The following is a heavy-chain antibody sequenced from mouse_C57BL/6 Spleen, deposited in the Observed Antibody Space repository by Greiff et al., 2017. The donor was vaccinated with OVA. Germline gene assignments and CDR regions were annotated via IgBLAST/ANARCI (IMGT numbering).Heavy chain of an antibody. V-gene: IGHV1-64*01. Sequence: QVQLQQPGAELVKPGASVKLSCKASGYTFTSYWMHWVKQRPGQGLEWIGMIHPNSGSTKYNEKFKSKATLTVDKSSSTAYMQLSSLTSEDSAVYYCASNYYGSSYDWYFDVWGTGTTVTVSS. CDR1: GYTFTSYW. CDR3: ASNYYGSSYDWYFDV. J-gene: IGHJ1*03. D-gene: IGHD1-1*01. CDR2: IHPNSGST.